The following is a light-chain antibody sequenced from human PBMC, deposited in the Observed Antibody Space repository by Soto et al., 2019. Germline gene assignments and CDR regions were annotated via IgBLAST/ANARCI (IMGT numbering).Light chain of an antibody. CDR1: QDISKY. CDR3: QQSDSLPIT. J-gene: IGKJ5*01. Sequence: DIQMTQSPSSLSASVGDRVTITCRASQDISKYLNWYQQRPGKAAKLLIYDASNLERGVPSRFNVTRSGTHLTFAITSLQPEDVATYYCQQSDSLPITFGQGTRLEI. V-gene: IGKV1-33*01. CDR2: DAS.